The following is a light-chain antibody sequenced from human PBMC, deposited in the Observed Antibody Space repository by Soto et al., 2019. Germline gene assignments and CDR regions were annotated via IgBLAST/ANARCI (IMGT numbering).Light chain of an antibody. J-gene: IGKJ1*01. CDR1: QSISSW. V-gene: IGKV1-5*01. CDR3: QQYNSYSWT. Sequence: DIQMTQSPSTLSASVGDRVTITCRASQSISSWLAWYQQKPGKAPKLLIYDASSLESGVPSRFGGSGSGTEFTLTISGVQPEDFATYYCQQYNSYSWTFGQGTKVDI. CDR2: DAS.